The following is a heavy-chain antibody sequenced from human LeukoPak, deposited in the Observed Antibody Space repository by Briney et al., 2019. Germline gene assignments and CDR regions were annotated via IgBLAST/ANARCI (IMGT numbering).Heavy chain of an antibody. J-gene: IGHJ4*02. CDR2: IKQDGSEK. Sequence: PGGSLRLSCAASGFTFSSYWMSWVRQAPGKGLEWVANIKQDGSEKYYVDSVKGRFTISRDNAKNSLYLQMNSLRAEDTAVYYCASKTRDIAMVHFDYWGQGTLVTVSS. CDR3: ASKTRDIAMVHFDY. CDR1: GFTFSSYW. D-gene: IGHD5-18*01. V-gene: IGHV3-7*01.